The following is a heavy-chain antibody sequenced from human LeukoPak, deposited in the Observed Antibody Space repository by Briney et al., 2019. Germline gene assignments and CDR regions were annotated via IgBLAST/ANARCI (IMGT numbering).Heavy chain of an antibody. J-gene: IGHJ6*03. CDR3: ARDSNGYYYYMDV. V-gene: IGHV1-69*13. CDR2: IIPIFGTA. D-gene: IGHD3-22*01. CDR1: GGTFSSYA. Sequence: ASVNVSCKASGGTFSSYAISWVRQAPGQALEWMGGIIPIFGTANYAQKFQGRVTITADESTSTAYMELSSLRSEDTAVYYCARDSNGYYYYMDVWGKGTTVTVSS.